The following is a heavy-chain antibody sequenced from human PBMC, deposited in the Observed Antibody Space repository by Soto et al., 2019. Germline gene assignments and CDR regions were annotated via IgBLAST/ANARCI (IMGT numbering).Heavy chain of an antibody. CDR1: GGSITSHY. V-gene: IGHV4-59*11. Sequence: QVQLQESGPGLVKPSETLSLTCTVSGGSITSHYWTWIRQPPGKRLEWIAYISDTRGSSYNPPLKSRGTISVDRSKNQFSLKLSSVTAADTAVYYCASQNYGDSDYWGQGTLVTVSS. J-gene: IGHJ4*02. CDR2: ISDTRGS. CDR3: ASQNYGDSDY. D-gene: IGHD4-17*01.